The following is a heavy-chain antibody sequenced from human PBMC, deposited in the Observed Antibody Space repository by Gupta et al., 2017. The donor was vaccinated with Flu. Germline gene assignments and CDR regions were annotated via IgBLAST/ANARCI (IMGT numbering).Heavy chain of an antibody. D-gene: IGHD5-12*01. J-gene: IGHJ4*02. Sequence: EVQLLESGGGLVQPGGALRLSCAASGFPFSSYAMTWVRQAPGKGLEWVSAVSGSGGGTYYADSVKGRFTISRDSSKNTLYLQMNSLRAEDTAVYYCAKDWYQSAYGLFEYWGQGTLVTVSS. CDR2: VSGSGGGT. CDR1: GFPFSSYA. V-gene: IGHV3-23*01. CDR3: AKDWYQSAYGLFEY.